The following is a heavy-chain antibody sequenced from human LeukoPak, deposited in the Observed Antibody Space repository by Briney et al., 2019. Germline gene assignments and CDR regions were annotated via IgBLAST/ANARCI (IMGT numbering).Heavy chain of an antibody. CDR3: AKDSYSKGDY. CDR2: IWYDGNNK. V-gene: IGHV3-33*06. J-gene: IGHJ4*02. Sequence: GRSLRLSCAASGFTFSSYGMHWVRQAPGKGLEWVAAIWYDGNNKFYADSVKGRFTISRDNSKNTLYLQMNGLRAEDTAVYYCAKDSYSKGDYWGQGTLVTVSS. CDR1: GFTFSSYG. D-gene: IGHD4-11*01.